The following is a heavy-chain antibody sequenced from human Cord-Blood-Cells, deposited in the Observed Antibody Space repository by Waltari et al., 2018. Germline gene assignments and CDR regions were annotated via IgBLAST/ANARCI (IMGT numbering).Heavy chain of an antibody. D-gene: IGHD3-10*01. V-gene: IGHV4-34*01. Sequence: QVQLQQWGAGLLKPSETLSLTCAVYGGSFSGYYWSWIRQPPGKGLEWSGEINHSGSTNYNPSLKSRVTISVDTSKNQFSLKLSSVTAADTAVYYCARGSGRGLGIILWGQGTLVTVSS. CDR1: GGSFSGYY. J-gene: IGHJ4*02. CDR3: ARGSGRGLGIIL. CDR2: INHSGST.